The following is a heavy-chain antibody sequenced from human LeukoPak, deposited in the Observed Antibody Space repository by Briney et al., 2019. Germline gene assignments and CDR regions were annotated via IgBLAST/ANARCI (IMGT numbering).Heavy chain of an antibody. CDR2: IYHSGST. V-gene: IGHV4-38-2*01. J-gene: IGHJ1*01. Sequence: SETLSLTCAVYGGSFSGYYWGWIRQPPGKGLEWIGSIYHSGSTYYNPSLKSRVTISVDTSKNQFSLKLSSVTAADTAVYYCARVEAYYYDSSGYAKYFQHWGQGTLVTVSS. D-gene: IGHD3-22*01. CDR1: GGSFSGYY. CDR3: ARVEAYYYDSSGYAKYFQH.